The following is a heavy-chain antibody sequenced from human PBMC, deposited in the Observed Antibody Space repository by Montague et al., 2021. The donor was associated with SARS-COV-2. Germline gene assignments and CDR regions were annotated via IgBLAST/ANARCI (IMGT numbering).Heavy chain of an antibody. CDR1: GGSISSYY. CDR2: IYYSGST. Sequence: SETLSLTCTVSGGSISSYYWSWIRQPPGKGLEWIGYIYYSGSTNYNPSLKSRVTISVDTSKNQFSLKLSSVTAADTAVDYCACQVPDLWSGIDYWGQGTLVTVSS. J-gene: IGHJ4*02. D-gene: IGHD3-3*01. CDR3: ACQVPDLWSGIDY. V-gene: IGHV4-59*01.